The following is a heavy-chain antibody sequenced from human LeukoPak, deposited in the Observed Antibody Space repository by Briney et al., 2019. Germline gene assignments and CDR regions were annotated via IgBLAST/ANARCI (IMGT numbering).Heavy chain of an antibody. CDR1: GFTFDEHA. Sequence: GGSLRLSCSASGFTFDEHAMHWLRQAPGKGLEWVSGISYSSETIGYVDSVKGRFTISRDNHKNSMYLQMNSLRPEDKALYYCAKDRGGGSQLGDAFDVWGQGTMVRVSS. D-gene: IGHD2-15*01. V-gene: IGHV3-9*01. CDR3: AKDRGGGSQLGDAFDV. J-gene: IGHJ3*01. CDR2: ISYSSETI.